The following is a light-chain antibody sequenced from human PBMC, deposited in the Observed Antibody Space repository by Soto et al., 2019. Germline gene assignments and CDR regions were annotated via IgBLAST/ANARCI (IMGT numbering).Light chain of an antibody. J-gene: IGKJ2*01. CDR1: QSVSSY. CDR3: QQRSNWPPYT. Sequence: EIVLTQSPAPLSLSPGESATLSCRASQSVSSYLAWYQQKPGQAPRLLIYDASNRATGIPARFSGSGSGTDFTLTISSLEPEDFAVYYWQQRSNWPPYTFGQGTKLEIK. V-gene: IGKV3-11*01. CDR2: DAS.